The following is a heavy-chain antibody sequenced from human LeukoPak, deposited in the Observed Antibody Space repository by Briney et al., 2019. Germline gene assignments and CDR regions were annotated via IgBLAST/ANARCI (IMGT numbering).Heavy chain of an antibody. J-gene: IGHJ4*02. Sequence: QPGGSLRLSCAASGFTFSSYAMNWVRQAPGKGLEWVSYISSSSSTIYYADSVKGRFTISRDNAKNSLYLQMNSLRAEDTAVYYCARDKLVPAAGTFDYWGQGTLVTVSS. CDR1: GFTFSSYA. V-gene: IGHV3-48*01. CDR2: ISSSSSTI. D-gene: IGHD6-13*01. CDR3: ARDKLVPAAGTFDY.